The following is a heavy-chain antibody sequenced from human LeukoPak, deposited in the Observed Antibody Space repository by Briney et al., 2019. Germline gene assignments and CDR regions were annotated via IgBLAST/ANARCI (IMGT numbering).Heavy chain of an antibody. V-gene: IGHV1-18*01. D-gene: IGHD6-19*01. CDR2: ISAYNGDT. Sequence: GASVKVSCKASGYTFAGHGISWVRQAPGQGLEWMGWISAYNGDTNYAQKLQGRVTMTTDTSTSTAYMELRNLRSDDTAVYYCARDPSNSSGWRTWFDPWGQGTLVTVSS. CDR1: GYTFAGHG. J-gene: IGHJ5*02. CDR3: ARDPSNSSGWRTWFDP.